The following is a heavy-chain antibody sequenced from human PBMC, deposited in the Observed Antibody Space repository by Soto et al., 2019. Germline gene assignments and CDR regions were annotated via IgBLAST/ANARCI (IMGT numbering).Heavy chain of an antibody. J-gene: IGHJ4*02. D-gene: IGHD2-15*01. Sequence: GGSLRLSCAASGFTFSSYGMHGVRQAPGKGLEWVAVISYDGSNKYYADSVKDRFTISRDNSKNTLFLQMGSLRPEDTAIYYCVKQAHGLDGVAFDYWGQGTQVTVSS. CDR1: GFTFSSYG. CDR3: VKQAHGLDGVAFDY. CDR2: ISYDGSNK. V-gene: IGHV3-30*18.